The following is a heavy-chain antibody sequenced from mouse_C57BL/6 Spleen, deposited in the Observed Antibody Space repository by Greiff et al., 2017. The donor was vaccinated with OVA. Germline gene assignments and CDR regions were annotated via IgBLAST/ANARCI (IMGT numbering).Heavy chain of an antibody. CDR2: IYPGGGYT. V-gene: IGHV1-63*01. J-gene: IGHJ2*01. D-gene: IGHD1-1*01. Sequence: QVQLKESGAELVRPGTSVKMSCKASGYTFTNYWIGWAKQRPGHGLEWIGDIYPGGGYTNYNEKFKGKATLTADKSSSTAYMQFSSLTSEDSAIYYCARDDSNYFDYWGQGTTLTVSS. CDR1: GYTFTNYW. CDR3: ARDDSNYFDY.